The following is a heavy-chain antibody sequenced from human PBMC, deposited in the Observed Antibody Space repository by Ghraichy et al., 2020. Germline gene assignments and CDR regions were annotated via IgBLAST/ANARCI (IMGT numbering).Heavy chain of an antibody. CDR2: INSDGSSI. D-gene: IGHD2-15*01. CDR3: ARGGPEYCSGGSCYAGDY. Sequence: GGSLRLSCAVSRFTFSSYWMHWVRQAPGKGLVWVSRINSDGSSISYADSVKGRFTFSRDNAKNTLYLQMNSLRADDTAVYYCARGGPEYCSGGSCYAGDYWGQGTLVTVSS. CDR1: RFTFSSYW. J-gene: IGHJ4*02. V-gene: IGHV3-74*01.